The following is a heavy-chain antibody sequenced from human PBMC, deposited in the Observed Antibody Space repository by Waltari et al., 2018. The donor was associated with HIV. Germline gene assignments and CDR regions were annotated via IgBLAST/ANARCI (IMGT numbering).Heavy chain of an antibody. CDR2: IKTKRVGRAT. J-gene: IGHJ4*02. CDR3: ATDLLLGTSDTYFLPFDN. Sequence: VQLVESGGALVKPGGSLRLSCAASGFTFTNAAMTWVRQAPGRGQGWFGRIKTKRVGRATDYAACSTDRFTISRDDSKDTVYLAMTGLKTEDTALYYCATDLLLGTSDTYFLPFDNGGQGTLVTVSS. CDR1: GFTFTNAA. V-gene: IGHV3-15*02. D-gene: IGHD7-27*01.